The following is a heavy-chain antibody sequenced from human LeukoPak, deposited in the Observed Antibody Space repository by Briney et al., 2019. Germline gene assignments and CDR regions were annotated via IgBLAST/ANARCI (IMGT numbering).Heavy chain of an antibody. Sequence: PGGSLRLSCAASGFIFSSYNMNWVRQPPGKGLEWIGEINHSGSTNYNPSLKSRVTISVDTSKNQFSLKLSSVTAADTAVYYCARSGGSGSYLSYWGQGTLVTVSS. CDR2: INHSGST. D-gene: IGHD1-26*01. CDR3: ARSGGSGSYLSY. V-gene: IGHV4-34*01. J-gene: IGHJ4*02. CDR1: GFIFSSYN.